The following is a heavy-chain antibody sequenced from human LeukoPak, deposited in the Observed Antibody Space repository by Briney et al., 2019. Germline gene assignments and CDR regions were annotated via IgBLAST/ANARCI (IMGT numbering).Heavy chain of an antibody. CDR2: INPNSGGT. Sequence: GASVKVSCKASGYTFTGYYMHWVRQAPGQGLEWMGWINPNSGGTNYAQKLQGRVTMTRDTSISTAYMELSRLRSDDTAVYYCARDHIAAAGLLAYWGQGTLVTVSS. CDR3: ARDHIAAAGLLAY. J-gene: IGHJ4*02. V-gene: IGHV1-2*02. D-gene: IGHD6-13*01. CDR1: GYTFTGYY.